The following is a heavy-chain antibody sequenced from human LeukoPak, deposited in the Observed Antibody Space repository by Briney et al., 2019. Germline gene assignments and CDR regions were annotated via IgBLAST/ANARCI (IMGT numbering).Heavy chain of an antibody. CDR2: ISPSGGST. CDR3: ARDRYNWNY. D-gene: IGHD1-20*01. V-gene: IGHV1-46*01. CDR1: GYTFTSNY. J-gene: IGHJ4*02. Sequence: ASVKVSCKAFGYTFTSNYMHWVRQAPGQGPEWMGVISPSGGSTTYAQKFQGRVTLTRDMSTSTDYLELSSLRSEDTAVYYCARDRYNWNYWGQGTLVTVSS.